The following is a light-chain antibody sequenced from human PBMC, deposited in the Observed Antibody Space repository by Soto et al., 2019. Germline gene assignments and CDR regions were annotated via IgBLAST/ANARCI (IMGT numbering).Light chain of an antibody. Sequence: QSVLTQPPPVSGSPGQSVAISSPGTSSDIGAYNRVSWYQQPPGTAPKLMIYDVNNRPSGVPDRFSGSKSGNTASLTISGLQADDEADYYCSSFTSSNTYVFGTGTKVTVL. CDR2: DVN. J-gene: IGLJ1*01. V-gene: IGLV2-18*02. CDR1: SSDIGAYNR. CDR3: SSFTSSNTYV.